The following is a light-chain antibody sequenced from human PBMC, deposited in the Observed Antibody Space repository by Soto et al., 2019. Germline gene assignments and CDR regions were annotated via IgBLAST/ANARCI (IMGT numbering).Light chain of an antibody. Sequence: EVVLTQSPATLSLSPGERATLSCRASENVRTFVDWYQQKPGQAPRLLIYGASIRATGIPARFSGSGSGTDFTLTISNLEPEYFAVYYCQQHSHWPPWTFGQGTRVEIQ. CDR1: ENVRTF. J-gene: IGKJ1*01. V-gene: IGKV3-11*01. CDR3: QQHSHWPPWT. CDR2: GAS.